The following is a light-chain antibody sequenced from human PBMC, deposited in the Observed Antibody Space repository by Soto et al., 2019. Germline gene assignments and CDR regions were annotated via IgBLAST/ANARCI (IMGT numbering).Light chain of an antibody. Sequence: EIVLTQSPATLSLSPGERVTLSRRASQSVNTYLAWYQQKPGQAPRLLIYDASNRATGIPARFSGSGSGTDFTLTISSLEPEDVAVYYCQLRSNWPPITFGQGTRLEI. CDR2: DAS. J-gene: IGKJ5*01. CDR3: QLRSNWPPIT. V-gene: IGKV3-11*01. CDR1: QSVNTY.